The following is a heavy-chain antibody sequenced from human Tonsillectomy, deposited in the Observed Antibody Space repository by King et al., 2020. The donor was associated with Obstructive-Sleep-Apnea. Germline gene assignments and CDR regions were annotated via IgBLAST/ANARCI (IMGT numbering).Heavy chain of an antibody. CDR2: IYYRGST. V-gene: IGHV4-59*08. CDR1: GGSISSYY. CDR3: ATSGYSYGPLDY. Sequence: QLQEAGPGLVKPSETLSLTCTVSGGSISSYYWSWIRQPPGKGLEWIGYIYYRGSTNYNPSLKSRVTISVDPSKNPFSLKLSSVTAADTAVYYCATSGYSYGPLDYWGQGTLVTVSS. D-gene: IGHD5-18*01. J-gene: IGHJ4*02.